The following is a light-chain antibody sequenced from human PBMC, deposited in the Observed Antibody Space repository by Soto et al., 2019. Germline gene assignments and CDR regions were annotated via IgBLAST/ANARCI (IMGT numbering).Light chain of an antibody. CDR1: QSFSTY. CDR2: AAS. CDR3: QKYNSAPWT. V-gene: IGKV1-27*01. Sequence: DFQMTQSPSSLSASVGDRVTITCRASQSFSTYLAWYQQKPGKVPKLLIYAASTLQSGVPSRFSGSGSGTDFTLTISSLQPEDVATYYCQKYNSAPWTFGQGTKVDIK. J-gene: IGKJ1*01.